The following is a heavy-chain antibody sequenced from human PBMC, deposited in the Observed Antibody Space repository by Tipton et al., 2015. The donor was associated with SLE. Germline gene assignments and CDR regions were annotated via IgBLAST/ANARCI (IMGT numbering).Heavy chain of an antibody. D-gene: IGHD2-21*01. CDR3: ARIQIPRAFDI. Sequence: TLSLTCTVSGGSISSGSYYWSWIRQPAGKGLEWIGYIYYSGSTNYNPSLKSRVTISVDTSKNQFSLKLSSVTAADTAVYYCARIQIPRAFDIWGQGTMVTVSS. CDR2: IYYSGST. J-gene: IGHJ3*02. CDR1: GGSISSGSYY. V-gene: IGHV4-61*09.